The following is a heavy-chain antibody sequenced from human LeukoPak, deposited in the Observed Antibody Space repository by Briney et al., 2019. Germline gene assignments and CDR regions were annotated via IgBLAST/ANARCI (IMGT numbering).Heavy chain of an antibody. V-gene: IGHV5-51*01. CDR1: GYTFTNYW. D-gene: IGHD5-12*01. CDR3: VRQGDGSGYDYCFY. CDR2: IYSASSDT. Sequence: ESLKIPCRGSGYTFTNYWIGWGRQMPGEGLEGMGGIYSASSDTRYSPSLQGRVTISADKSISPASLQWSGLKASGPAMYYCVRQGDGSGYDYCFYCGEGTLVTVSS. J-gene: IGHJ4*02.